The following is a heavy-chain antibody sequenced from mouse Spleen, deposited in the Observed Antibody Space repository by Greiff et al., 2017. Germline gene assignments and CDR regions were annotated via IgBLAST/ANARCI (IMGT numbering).Heavy chain of an antibody. CDR1: GYTFTSYW. J-gene: IGHJ2*01. V-gene: IGHV1-7*01. Sequence: VQLQQSGAELAKPGASVKLSCKASGYTFTSYWMHWVKQRPGQGLEWIGYINPSSGYTKYNQKFKDKATLTADKSSSTAYMQLSSLTYEDSAGEYCARITTVVATRDYFDDWGQGTTLTVSA. CDR2: INPSSGYT. CDR3: ARITTVVATRDYFDD. D-gene: IGHD1-1*01.